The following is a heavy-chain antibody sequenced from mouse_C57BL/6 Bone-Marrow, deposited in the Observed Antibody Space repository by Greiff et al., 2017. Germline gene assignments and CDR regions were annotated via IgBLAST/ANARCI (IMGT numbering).Heavy chain of an antibody. CDR1: GYTFTSYW. CDR3: ARSGYYWYYFDY. V-gene: IGHV1-50*01. D-gene: IGHD2-3*01. CDR2: IDPSDSYT. Sequence: QVQLQQSGAELVKPGASVKLSCKASGYTFTSYWMQWVKQRPGQGLEWIGEIDPSDSYTNYNQKFKGKATLTVDTSSSTAYMQLSSLTSEDSAVYYGARSGYYWYYFDYWGQGTTLTVSS. J-gene: IGHJ2*01.